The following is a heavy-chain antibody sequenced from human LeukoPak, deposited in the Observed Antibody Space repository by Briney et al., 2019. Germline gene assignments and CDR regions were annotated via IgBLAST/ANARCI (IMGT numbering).Heavy chain of an antibody. J-gene: IGHJ5*02. CDR2: INLNSGDI. D-gene: IGHD2-21*01. CDR3: ARADRLHGGPYLIGP. Sequence: ASVKVSCKASGYSFTDYYMHWVRQAPGQGLEWMGWINLNSGDIKSAQKLQGRATMTRDTSITTVYMEVSWLTSDDTAIYYCARADRLHGGPYLIGPWGQGTLVTVSS. CDR1: GYSFTDYY. V-gene: IGHV1-2*02.